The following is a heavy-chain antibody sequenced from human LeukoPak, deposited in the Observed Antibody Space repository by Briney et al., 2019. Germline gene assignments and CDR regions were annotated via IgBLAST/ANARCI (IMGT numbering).Heavy chain of an antibody. CDR3: ARAHYPTGIGDLGVIAAADVDYYYYGMDV. D-gene: IGHD6-13*01. CDR2: INTNTGNS. Sequence: GASVKVSCKASGYTFTSYVMNWVRQAPGQGLEWMGWINTNTGNSPYGQGFTGRFVFSLDTSVSTAYLQISSLKAEDTAVYYCARAHYPTGIGDLGVIAAADVDYYYYGMDVWGQGTTVTVSS. CDR1: GYTFTSYV. J-gene: IGHJ6*02. V-gene: IGHV7-4-1*02.